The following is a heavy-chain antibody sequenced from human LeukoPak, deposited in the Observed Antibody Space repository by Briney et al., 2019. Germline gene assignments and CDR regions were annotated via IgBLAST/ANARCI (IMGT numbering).Heavy chain of an antibody. D-gene: IGHD6-13*01. Sequence: GRSLRLSCAASGFTFSSYGMHWVRQAPGKGLEWVAVIWYDDSNKYYADSVKGRFTVSRDNSKNTLYLQMNSLRAEDSALYYCTREGYTSSALDAFDIWGQGTMVTVS. J-gene: IGHJ3*02. CDR1: GFTFSSYG. V-gene: IGHV3-33*01. CDR2: IWYDDSNK. CDR3: TREGYTSSALDAFDI.